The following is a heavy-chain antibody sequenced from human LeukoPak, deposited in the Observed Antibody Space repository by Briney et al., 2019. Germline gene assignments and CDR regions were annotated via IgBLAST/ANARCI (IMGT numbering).Heavy chain of an antibody. Sequence: GGSLRLSCVASGFSFSTYGMSWVRQAPGRRRERVSALSGRGGSTYYADSVKGRFTISRDNSKNTLYLQMNSLRAEDTAIYYCAKRVAYNSGYYFDYWGQGTLVTVSS. CDR2: LSGRGGST. CDR3: AKRVAYNSGYYFDY. V-gene: IGHV3-23*01. D-gene: IGHD6-19*01. CDR1: GFSFSTYG. J-gene: IGHJ4*02.